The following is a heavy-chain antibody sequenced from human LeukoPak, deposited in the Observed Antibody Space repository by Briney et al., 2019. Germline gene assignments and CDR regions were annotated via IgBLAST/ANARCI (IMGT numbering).Heavy chain of an antibody. CDR2: IYYSGRT. CDR1: GSSITSHY. CDR3: TRLLDNDSSGDPDTFDM. J-gene: IGHJ3*02. Sequence: SETLSLTCTVSGSSITSHYWSWIRRAPGKGLEWIGFIYYSGRTKYNPSLQSRVTISLDTSEKKFSLKVTSVTAADTTVYYCTRLLDNDSSGDPDTFDMWGQGTVVTVSS. D-gene: IGHD3-22*01. V-gene: IGHV4-59*08.